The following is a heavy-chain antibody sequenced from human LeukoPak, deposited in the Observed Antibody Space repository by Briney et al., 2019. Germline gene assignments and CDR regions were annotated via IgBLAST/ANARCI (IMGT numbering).Heavy chain of an antibody. J-gene: IGHJ5*02. Sequence: GASVKVSCKASGYTFTSYAMHWVRQAPGQRLEWMGWINAGNGNTKYSQKFQGRVTITRDTSASTAYMELSSLRSEDTAVYYCARELYCSGGSCYSEFDPWGQGTLVTVYS. D-gene: IGHD2-15*01. CDR3: ARELYCSGGSCYSEFDP. CDR2: INAGNGNT. V-gene: IGHV1-3*01. CDR1: GYTFTSYA.